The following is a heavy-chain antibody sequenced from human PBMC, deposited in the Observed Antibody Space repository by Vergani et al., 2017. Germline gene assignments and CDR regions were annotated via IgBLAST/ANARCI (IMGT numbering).Heavy chain of an antibody. CDR1: GGTFSSYT. J-gene: IGHJ4*02. Sequence: QVQLVQSGAEVKKPGSSVKVSCKASGGTFSSYTISWVRQAPGQGLEWMGRIIPILGIANYAQKFQGRVTITADKSTSTAYMELSSLRSEDTAVYYCARGIPGDYDLGYWGQGTLVTVSA. D-gene: IGHD5-12*01. CDR3: ARGIPGDYDLGY. V-gene: IGHV1-69*02. CDR2: IIPILGIA.